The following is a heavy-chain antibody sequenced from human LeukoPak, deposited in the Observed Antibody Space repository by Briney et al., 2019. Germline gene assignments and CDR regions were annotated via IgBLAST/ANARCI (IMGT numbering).Heavy chain of an antibody. D-gene: IGHD6-19*01. CDR2: IYPGDFDT. CDR1: GYSFSNYW. Sequence: GESLEISCKGSGYSFSNYWIAWVRQMPGKGLEWMGVIYPGDFDTRYSPSFQGQVTISADKSISTAYLQWSSLKASDTAMYYCARRQRQWLEPDYWGQGTLVTVSS. J-gene: IGHJ4*02. CDR3: ARRQRQWLEPDY. V-gene: IGHV5-51*01.